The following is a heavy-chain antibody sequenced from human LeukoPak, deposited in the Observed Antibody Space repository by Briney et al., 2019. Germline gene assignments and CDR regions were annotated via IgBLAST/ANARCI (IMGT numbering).Heavy chain of an antibody. J-gene: IGHJ4*02. CDR2: ISYDGSNK. CDR3: ARDSRSGSGSYPLDY. V-gene: IGHV3-30-3*01. CDR1: GFTFSSYA. Sequence: GRSLRLSCAASGFTFSSYAMHWVRQAPGKGLEWVAVISYDGSNKYYADSVKGRFTISRDNAKNSLYLQMNSLRAEDTAVYYCARDSRSGSGSYPLDYWGQGTLVTVSS. D-gene: IGHD3-10*01.